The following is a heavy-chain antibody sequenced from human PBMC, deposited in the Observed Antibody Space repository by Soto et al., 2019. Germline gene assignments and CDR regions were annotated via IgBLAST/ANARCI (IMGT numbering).Heavy chain of an antibody. J-gene: IGHJ4*02. CDR3: ASLDYDYGDYYFDY. Sequence: SVKVSCKASGGTFSSYAISWVRQVPGQGLEWMGGIIPIFGTANYAQKFQGRVTITADESTSTAYMELSSLRSEDTAVYYCASLDYDYGDYYFDYWGQGTLVTVSS. D-gene: IGHD4-17*01. CDR1: GGTFSSYA. CDR2: IIPIFGTA. V-gene: IGHV1-69*13.